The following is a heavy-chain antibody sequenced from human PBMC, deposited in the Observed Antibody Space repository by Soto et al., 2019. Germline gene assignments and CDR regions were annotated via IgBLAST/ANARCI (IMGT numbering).Heavy chain of an antibody. CDR1: GGSFSGYY. D-gene: IGHD2-2*01. J-gene: IGHJ5*02. CDR3: ARGHGPKEKVIVVVPAAMRNWFDL. V-gene: IGHV4-34*01. Sequence: PSETLSLTCAVYGGSFSGYYWSWIRQPPGKGLEWIGEINHSGSTNYNPSLKSRVTISVDTSKNQFSLKLSSVTAADTAVYYCARGHGPKEKVIVVVPAAMRNWFDLWGQGTLVTVSS. CDR2: INHSGST.